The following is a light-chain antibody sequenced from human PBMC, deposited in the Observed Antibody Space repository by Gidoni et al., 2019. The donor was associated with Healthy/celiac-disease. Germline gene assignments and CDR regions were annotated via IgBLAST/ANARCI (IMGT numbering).Light chain of an antibody. J-gene: IGLJ1*01. CDR2: EVS. V-gene: IGLV2-14*01. Sequence: QSALTQPASVSGSPGQSIPISCTGTSSDVGGYNYVSWYQPHPGKAPQLMIYEVSNRPSGVSNRFSGSKSGNTASLTISGLQAEDEADYYCSSYTSSSTSGVFGTGTKVTVL. CDR3: SSYTSSSTSGV. CDR1: SSDVGGYNY.